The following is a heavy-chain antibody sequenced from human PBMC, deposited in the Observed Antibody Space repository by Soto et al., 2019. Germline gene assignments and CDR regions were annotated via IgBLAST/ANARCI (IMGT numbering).Heavy chain of an antibody. CDR1: GCAVSTGCFS. V-gene: IGHV4-30-2*01. CDR2: TSHSGNT. CDR3: ARRYGDGFDI. D-gene: IGHD1-20*01. J-gene: IGHJ3*02. Sequence: SESLSPTYIKSGCAVSTGCFSWNWFRQPPGKVLEWIGYTSHSGNTYYNPSLKSRVSISMDRSKNQFSLSLSSVTAADTAVYYCARRYGDGFDIWGQGT.